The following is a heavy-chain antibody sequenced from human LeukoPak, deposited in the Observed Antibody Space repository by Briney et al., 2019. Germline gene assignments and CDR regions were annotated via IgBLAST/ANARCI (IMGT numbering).Heavy chain of an antibody. V-gene: IGHV4-30-4*08. D-gene: IGHD3-16*01. Sequence: RPSETLSLTCTVSGGSISSSGYYWGWIRQSPGKGLEWIGYIYHRGSTYDNPSLKSRVTISVDTSKNQFSLKLSSVTAADTAVYYCARVGVSSFHDTFDLWGQGTMVTVSS. CDR1: GGSISSSGYY. J-gene: IGHJ3*01. CDR2: IYHRGST. CDR3: ARVGVSSFHDTFDL.